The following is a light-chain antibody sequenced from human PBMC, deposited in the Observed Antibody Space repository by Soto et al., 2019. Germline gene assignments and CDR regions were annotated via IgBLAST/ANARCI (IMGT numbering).Light chain of an antibody. CDR1: QSVSSAS. Sequence: EIVLTQSPGTLSLSPGERATLSCRASQSVSSASLAWYQQKPGQAPRLPIYGASSRATGIPDRFSGSGSGTDFTLTISRLEPEDFAVYYCQQYGSSPWTFGQGTKVDIK. CDR2: GAS. J-gene: IGKJ1*01. CDR3: QQYGSSPWT. V-gene: IGKV3-20*01.